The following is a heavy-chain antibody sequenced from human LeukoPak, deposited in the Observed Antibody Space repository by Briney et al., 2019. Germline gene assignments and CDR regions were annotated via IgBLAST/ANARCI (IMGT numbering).Heavy chain of an antibody. CDR2: INWNGGST. D-gene: IGHD3-10*01. Sequence: GGSLRLSCAASGFTFDDYGMSWVRQAPGKGLEWVSGINWNGGSTGYADSVKGRFTISRDNAKNSLYLQMSSLRAEDTALYYCARVYYYGSGSYYNAGYWGQGTLVTVSS. V-gene: IGHV3-20*04. CDR1: GFTFDDYG. CDR3: ARVYYYGSGSYYNAGY. J-gene: IGHJ4*02.